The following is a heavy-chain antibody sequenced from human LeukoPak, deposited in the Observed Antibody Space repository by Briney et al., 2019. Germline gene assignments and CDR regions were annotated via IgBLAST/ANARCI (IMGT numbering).Heavy chain of an antibody. J-gene: IGHJ4*02. CDR3: ARLMTYYYGSGRPHFDY. D-gene: IGHD3-10*01. V-gene: IGHV4-34*01. Sequence: SETLSLTCAVYGGSFSGYYWSWIRQPPGKGLEWIGEINHSGSTNYNPSLKSRVTISVDTSKNQLSLKLSSVTAADTAVYYCARLMTYYYGSGRPHFDYWGQGTLVTVSS. CDR1: GGSFSGYY. CDR2: INHSGST.